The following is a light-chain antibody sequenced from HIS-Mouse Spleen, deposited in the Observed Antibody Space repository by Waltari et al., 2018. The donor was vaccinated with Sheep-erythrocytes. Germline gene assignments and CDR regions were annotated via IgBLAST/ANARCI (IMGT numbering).Light chain of an antibody. CDR1: SSDVGSYNL. CDR3: CSYAGSSTPWV. Sequence: QSALTQPASVSGSPGQSITISCTGTSSDVGSYNLVSWYQQHPGKAPKLMIYEGSKRPSWVSNRFSGSESGNTASLTISGLQAEDEADYYCCSYAGSSTPWVFGGGTKLTVL. V-gene: IGLV2-23*01. CDR2: EGS. J-gene: IGLJ3*02.